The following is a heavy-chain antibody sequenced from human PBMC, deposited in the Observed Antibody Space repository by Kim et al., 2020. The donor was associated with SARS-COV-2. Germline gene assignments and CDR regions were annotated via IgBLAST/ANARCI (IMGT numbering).Heavy chain of an antibody. CDR3: ARLPHDSSGYVDS. D-gene: IGHD3-22*01. CDR2: VYHSGST. J-gene: IGHJ4*02. CDR1: GGSISSSFNY. Sequence: SETLSLTCTVSGGSISSSFNYWDWIRQPPGKGLEWIGSVYHSGSTYDSPSLKSRVTVSVDTSKNEFYLKVTSVTAADTAVYFCARLPHDSSGYVDSWGPGILVTVSS. V-gene: IGHV4-39*01.